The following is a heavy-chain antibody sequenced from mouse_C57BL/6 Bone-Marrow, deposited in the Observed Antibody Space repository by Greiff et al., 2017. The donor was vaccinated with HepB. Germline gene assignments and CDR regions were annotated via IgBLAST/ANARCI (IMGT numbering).Heavy chain of an antibody. Sequence: VQLQQSGAELVKPGASVKVSCKASGYTFTSYWMHWVKQRPGQGLEWIGRIHPSDSDTNYNQKFKGKATLTVDKSSSTADMQLSSLTSEDSAVYYCAIPLITTVEGGFAYWGQGTLVTVSA. CDR2: IHPSDSDT. D-gene: IGHD1-1*01. J-gene: IGHJ3*01. CDR3: AIPLITTVEGGFAY. V-gene: IGHV1-74*01. CDR1: GYTFTSYW.